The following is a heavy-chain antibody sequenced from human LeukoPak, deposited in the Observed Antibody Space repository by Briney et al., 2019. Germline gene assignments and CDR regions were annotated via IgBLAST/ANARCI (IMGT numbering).Heavy chain of an antibody. D-gene: IGHD2-2*01. CDR1: GFTFSYYA. V-gene: IGHV3-23*01. J-gene: IGHJ4*02. CDR2: ITTGGGTT. Sequence: PGGSLRLSCAASGFTFSYYAMTWVRQAPGKGLEWVSTITTGGGTTYYADSVKGRFSISRDNSKNTLYLQMNSLRAEDTAVYYCAKVLSGTIAGNFDSWGQGTLVTVSS. CDR3: AKVLSGTIAGNFDS.